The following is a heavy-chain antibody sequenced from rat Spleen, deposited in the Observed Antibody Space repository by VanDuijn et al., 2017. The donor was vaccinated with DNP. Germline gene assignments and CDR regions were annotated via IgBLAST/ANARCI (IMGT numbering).Heavy chain of an antibody. CDR3: TSNPHIRTAAPFDY. D-gene: IGHD3-8*01. CDR2: ISNTGDST. Sequence: EVKLVESGGGLVQPGRSLKLSCAASGFTFSSYGMHWIRQAPGKGLDWVASISNTGDSTYYSDSVKGRFSISRDNAKSTLYLQVNSLRSEDTATYYCTSNPHIRTAAPFDYWGQGVTVTVSS. V-gene: IGHV5-31*01. J-gene: IGHJ2*01. CDR1: GFTFSSYG.